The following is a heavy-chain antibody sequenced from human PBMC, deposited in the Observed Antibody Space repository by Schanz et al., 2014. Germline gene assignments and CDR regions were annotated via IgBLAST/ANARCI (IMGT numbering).Heavy chain of an antibody. CDR2: ISSGGGST. D-gene: IGHD3-10*01. Sequence: EVHLVESGGGLVQPGGSLRLSCASSGFSFTTYAMSWVRQAPGKGLEWVSSISSGGGSTYYADSVKGRFTISRDNSKNTLYLQMKSLRAEDTAVYYCAKGRFGEVSAFDIWGQGTMVTVSS. V-gene: IGHV3-23*04. CDR1: GFSFTTYA. CDR3: AKGRFGEVSAFDI. J-gene: IGHJ3*02.